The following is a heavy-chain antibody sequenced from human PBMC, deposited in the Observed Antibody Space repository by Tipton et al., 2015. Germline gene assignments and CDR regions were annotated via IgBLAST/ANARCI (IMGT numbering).Heavy chain of an antibody. V-gene: IGHV4-31*03. CDR1: GGSISRGAYC. J-gene: IGHJ6*02. CDR3: ARYGLLSYSDLDV. Sequence: TLSLTCTVSGGSISRGAYCWSWIRQHPGKGLEWIGYVSYSGSTYYNPSLKSRVTISVATSKNQFSLNLTSVTAADTAVYYCARYGLLSYSDLDVWGQGTTVTVSS. CDR2: VSYSGST. D-gene: IGHD3-3*01.